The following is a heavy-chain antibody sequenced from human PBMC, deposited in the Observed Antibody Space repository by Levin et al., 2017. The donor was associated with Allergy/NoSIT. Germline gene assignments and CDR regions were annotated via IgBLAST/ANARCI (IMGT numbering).Heavy chain of an antibody. J-gene: IGHJ4*02. Sequence: SETLSLTCTVSGGSISSYYWSWIRQPPGKGLEWIGYIYYSGSTNYNPSLKSRVTISVDTSKNQFSLKLSSVTAADTAVYYCARANSGWYFSPPNYFDYWGQGTLVTVSS. V-gene: IGHV4-59*01. CDR3: ARANSGWYFSPPNYFDY. CDR2: IYYSGST. CDR1: GGSISSYY. D-gene: IGHD6-19*01.